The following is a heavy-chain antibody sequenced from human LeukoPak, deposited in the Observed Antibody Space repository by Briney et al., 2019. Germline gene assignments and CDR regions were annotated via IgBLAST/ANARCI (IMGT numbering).Heavy chain of an antibody. CDR2: ISSDGVKT. CDR3: ARRLSSTTSWYYFDY. CDR1: GFTLSNYD. J-gene: IGHJ4*02. D-gene: IGHD1-14*01. Sequence: PGGSLRLSCAASGFTLSNYDMNWVPQAPGKGLEWVSGISSDGVKTYFADSVKGRFTISRDNSKDTLYLQMNSLRADHTALYYCARRLSSTTSWYYFDYWGQGTPVTVSS. V-gene: IGHV3-23*01.